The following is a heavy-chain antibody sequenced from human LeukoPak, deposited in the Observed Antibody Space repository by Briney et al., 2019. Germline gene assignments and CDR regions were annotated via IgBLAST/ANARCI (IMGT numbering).Heavy chain of an antibody. CDR3: ARVRTWLDP. CDR1: GYTFTSYD. J-gene: IGHJ5*02. CDR2: ISVYDGNT. V-gene: IGHV1-18*01. Sequence: ASVKVSCKASGYTFTSYDINWVRQATGQGLEWMGWISVYDGNTNYAQNFQGRISMTTDTSTSTAYMELRSLRSDDTAMYYCARVRTWLDPWGQGILVTVSS.